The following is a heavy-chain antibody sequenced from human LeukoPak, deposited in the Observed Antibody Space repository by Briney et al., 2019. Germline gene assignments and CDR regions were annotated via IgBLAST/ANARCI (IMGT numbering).Heavy chain of an antibody. J-gene: IGHJ6*02. CDR3: AKDSHYDFWSGYYLLGYYYAMDV. CDR1: GFTFSSYG. V-gene: IGHV3-30*18. CDR2: ISYDGSNK. Sequence: GGSLRLSCAASGFTFSSYGMHWVRQAPGKGLEWVAVISYDGSNKYYADSVKGRSTISRDNSKNTLYLQMNSLRAEDTAVYYCAKDSHYDFWSGYYLLGYYYAMDVWGQGTTVTVSS. D-gene: IGHD3-3*01.